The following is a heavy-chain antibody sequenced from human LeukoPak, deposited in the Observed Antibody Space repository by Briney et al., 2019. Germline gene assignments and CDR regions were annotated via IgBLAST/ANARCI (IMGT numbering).Heavy chain of an antibody. D-gene: IGHD2-2*01. CDR1: GGTFSRCT. CDR2: IIPILGIA. V-gene: IGHV1-69*02. J-gene: IGHJ6*03. Sequence: SVKVSFKASGGTFSRCTISWVRQAPGQGLEWMGRIIPILGIATYAQKFQGRVTITADKSTSTAYMVLSSMRSEDTAVYYCASVGCSSTSCHGEYYYYMDVWGKGTTVTVSS. CDR3: ASVGCSSTSCHGEYYYYMDV.